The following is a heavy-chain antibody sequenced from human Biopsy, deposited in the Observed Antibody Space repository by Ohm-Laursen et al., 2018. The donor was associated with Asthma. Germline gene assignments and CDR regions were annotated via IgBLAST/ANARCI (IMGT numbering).Heavy chain of an antibody. CDR3: ARVASYGDVYFGIDV. J-gene: IGHJ6*02. CDR1: GFTFSNYA. CDR2: ITGSGGFT. Sequence: GSLRLSCAASGFTFSNYAMTWVRQAPGKGLEWVSSITGSGGFTYYADSVKGRFTISRDKSENTLYLQMNSLTAADTAVYFCARVASYGDVYFGIDVWGPGSTVSV. V-gene: IGHV3-23*01. D-gene: IGHD4-17*01.